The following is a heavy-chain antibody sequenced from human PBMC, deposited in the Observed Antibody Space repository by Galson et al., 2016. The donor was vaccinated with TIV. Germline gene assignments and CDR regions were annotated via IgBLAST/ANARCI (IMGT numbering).Heavy chain of an antibody. CDR3: ARRSTELGLDY. CDR2: IYPGDSET. D-gene: IGHD2/OR15-2a*01. CDR1: GGTFNIYA. V-gene: IGHV5-51*01. Sequence: KVSCKASGGTFNIYAINWVRQMPGKGLEWMGIIYPGDSETKYSPSFEGQVTISADKSNNTAYLHWSSLKASDTAIYYCARRSTELGLDYWGRGSWSPSPQ. J-gene: IGHJ4*02.